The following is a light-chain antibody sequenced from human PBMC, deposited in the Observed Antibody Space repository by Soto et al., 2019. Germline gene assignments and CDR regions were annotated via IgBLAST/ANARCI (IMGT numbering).Light chain of an antibody. J-gene: IGKJ1*01. Sequence: EIVLTQSPATLSLSLGERATLSCRASQSVSSSLAWYQQKPDQAPRLLIYDASNRATGIPARFSGSGSGTDFTLTISSLEPEDFAVYYCQQRSNWPPTFGQGTKVDIK. CDR3: QQRSNWPPT. CDR2: DAS. CDR1: QSVSSS. V-gene: IGKV3-11*01.